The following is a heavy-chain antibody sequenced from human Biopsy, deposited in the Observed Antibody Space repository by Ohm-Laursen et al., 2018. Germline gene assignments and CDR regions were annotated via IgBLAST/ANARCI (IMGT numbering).Heavy chain of an antibody. Sequence: GGSVKVSCKASGYTFTSYGISWVRQAPGQGLEWMGWISAYNGNTNYAQKLQGRVTMTTDTSTSTAYMELRSLRSEDTAVYYCAADINVWNVNYWGQGTQVTVSS. D-gene: IGHD1-1*01. V-gene: IGHV1-18*01. CDR1: GYTFTSYG. CDR2: ISAYNGNT. CDR3: AADINVWNVNY. J-gene: IGHJ4*02.